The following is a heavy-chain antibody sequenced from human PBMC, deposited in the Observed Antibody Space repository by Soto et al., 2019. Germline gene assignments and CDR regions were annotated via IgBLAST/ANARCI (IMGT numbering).Heavy chain of an antibody. V-gene: IGHV3-23*01. CDR3: AKDYYDSSGYYPGDY. J-gene: IGHJ4*02. CDR2: ISGSGGST. Sequence: GGSLRLSCAASGFTFSSYAMSWVRQAPGKGLEWVSAISGSGGSTYYADSVKGRFTISRDNSKNTLYLQMNSLRAEDTAVYYCAKDYYDSSGYYPGDYWGQGILVTVSS. CDR1: GFTFSSYA. D-gene: IGHD3-22*01.